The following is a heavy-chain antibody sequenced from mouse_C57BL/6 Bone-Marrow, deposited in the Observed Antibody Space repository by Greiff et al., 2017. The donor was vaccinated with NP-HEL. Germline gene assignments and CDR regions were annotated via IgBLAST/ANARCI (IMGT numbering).Heavy chain of an antibody. CDR2: ILPGSGST. CDR3: ARRGIYYGYDEDGYFDY. Sequence: VQLQQSGAELMKPGASVKLSCKATGYTFTGYWIEWVKQRPGHGLEWIGEILPGSGSTNYNEKFKGKATFTADTSSNTAYMQLSSLTTEDSAIYYCARRGIYYGYDEDGYFDYWGQGTTLTVSS. J-gene: IGHJ2*01. CDR1: GYTFTGYW. D-gene: IGHD2-2*01. V-gene: IGHV1-9*01.